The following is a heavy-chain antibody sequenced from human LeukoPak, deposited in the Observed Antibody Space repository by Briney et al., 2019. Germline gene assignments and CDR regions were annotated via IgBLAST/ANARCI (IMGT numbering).Heavy chain of an antibody. CDR1: GFTFTSSA. CDR2: IVVGSGNT. Sequence: SVKVSCKASGFTFTSSAVQWVRQARGQRLEWIGWIVVGSGNTNYAQKFQERVTITRDMSTSTAYMELGSLRSEDTAVYYCAASPDYYDSSGYSYYFDYWGQGTLVTVSS. J-gene: IGHJ4*02. CDR3: AASPDYYDSSGYSYYFDY. V-gene: IGHV1-58*01. D-gene: IGHD3-22*01.